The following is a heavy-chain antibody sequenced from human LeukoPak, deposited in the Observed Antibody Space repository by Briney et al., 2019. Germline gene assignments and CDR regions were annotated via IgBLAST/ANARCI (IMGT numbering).Heavy chain of an antibody. D-gene: IGHD3-22*01. CDR1: GGTFSSYA. V-gene: IGHV1-69*13. CDR3: ARIKGGITMIVVPYAFDI. Sequence: ASVKVSCKASGGTFSSYAISWVRQAPGQGLEWMGGIIPIFGTANYAQKFQGRVTITADESTSTAYMELSSLRSEDTAVYYCARIKGGITMIVVPYAFDIWGQGTMVTVSS. CDR2: IIPIFGTA. J-gene: IGHJ3*02.